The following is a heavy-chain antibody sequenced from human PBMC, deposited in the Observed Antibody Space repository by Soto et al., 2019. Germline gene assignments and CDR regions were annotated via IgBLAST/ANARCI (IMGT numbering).Heavy chain of an antibody. J-gene: IGHJ3*02. CDR3: ARGPSHGAFDI. Sequence: QVHLVESGGDVVQPGRSLRLSCAASGSTFRSYDIHWVRQAPGKGLEWVAHIFPDGSSAYYADSVKGRFTISRDNAKNTVYLQMNSLRPEDTAVYHCARGPSHGAFDIWGQGTMVTVSS. V-gene: IGHV3-30-3*01. CDR1: GSTFRSYD. CDR2: IFPDGSSA.